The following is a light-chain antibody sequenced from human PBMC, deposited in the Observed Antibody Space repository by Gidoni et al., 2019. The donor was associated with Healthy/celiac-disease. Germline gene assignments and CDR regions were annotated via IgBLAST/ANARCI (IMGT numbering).Light chain of an antibody. Sequence: QSALTQPASVSGSPGQPITLSCTGTSSDVGSYKLVPWYQQPPGKAPKLMIYEGSKRPSGVSNRFSGSKSGNTASLTISGLQAEDEADYYCCSYAGSSPYVFGTGTKVTVL. J-gene: IGLJ1*01. V-gene: IGLV2-23*01. CDR2: EGS. CDR3: CSYAGSSPYV. CDR1: SSDVGSYKL.